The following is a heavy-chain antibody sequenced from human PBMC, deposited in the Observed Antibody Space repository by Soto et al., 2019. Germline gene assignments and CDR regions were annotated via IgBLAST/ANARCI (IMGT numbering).Heavy chain of an antibody. Sequence: QVQLVQSGAEVKKPGASVKVSCKVSGYTLTELSMHWVRQAPGKGLEWMGGFDPEDGETIYAQKFQGRVTMTEDTSTDTAYMELSSLRSEDTAVYYCATGFPRAITMVRGAELFDYWGQGTLVTVSS. CDR1: GYTLTELS. CDR2: FDPEDGET. J-gene: IGHJ4*02. D-gene: IGHD3-10*01. CDR3: ATGFPRAITMVRGAELFDY. V-gene: IGHV1-24*01.